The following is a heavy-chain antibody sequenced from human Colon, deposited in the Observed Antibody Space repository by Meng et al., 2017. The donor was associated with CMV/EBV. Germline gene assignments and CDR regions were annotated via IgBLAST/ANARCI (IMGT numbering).Heavy chain of an antibody. V-gene: IGHV3-30*02. CDR1: GFTFSSHG. CDR3: AKKGSTGWYNFDY. D-gene: IGHD6-19*01. J-gene: IGHJ4*02. CDR2: IGYDGTNK. Sequence: SCAASGFTFSSHGMNWVRQAPGKGLEWVTFIGYDGTNKFYADSVKGRFTISRDNSKNTLYLQMNNLRPEDTAVYYCAKKGSTGWYNFDYWGQGTLVTVSS.